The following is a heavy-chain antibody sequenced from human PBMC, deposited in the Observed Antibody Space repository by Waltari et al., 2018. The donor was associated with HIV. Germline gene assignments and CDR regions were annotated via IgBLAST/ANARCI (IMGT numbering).Heavy chain of an antibody. Sequence: QVTLKESGPVLVIPTETLTLTCTVSGFSLSNARMGVSWIRQPPGKALEWLAHIFSNDEKSYSTSLRSTLTISKDTSKSQVVLTMTNMDPVDTSTYYCARIRDGIRVYGSGYYFDYWGQGTLVTVSS. J-gene: IGHJ4*02. CDR2: IFSNDEK. V-gene: IGHV2-26*01. CDR3: ARIRDGIRVYGSGYYFDY. CDR1: GFSLSNARMG. D-gene: IGHD3-10*01.